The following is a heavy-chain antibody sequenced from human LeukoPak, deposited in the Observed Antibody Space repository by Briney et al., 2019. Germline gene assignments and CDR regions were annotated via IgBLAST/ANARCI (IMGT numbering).Heavy chain of an antibody. Sequence: SETLSLTCSVSGDSISTTAYYWAWIRQPPGKGLEWIGNIYYSGNTFHSPSLRSRVTISVDTSKNQFFLKLTSVTAADTAVYYCSRLQYTYGSEFDHWGQGTLVTVSS. J-gene: IGHJ4*02. CDR2: IYYSGNT. CDR3: SRLQYTYGSEFDH. CDR1: GDSISTTAYY. V-gene: IGHV4-39*01. D-gene: IGHD5-18*01.